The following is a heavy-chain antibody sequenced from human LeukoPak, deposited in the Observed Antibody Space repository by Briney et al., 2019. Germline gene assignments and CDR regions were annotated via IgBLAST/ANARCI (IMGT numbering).Heavy chain of an antibody. CDR1: GFTFSSYS. CDR2: ISTSSNYI. CDR3: ARDYCSGGSCYSFHY. D-gene: IGHD2-15*01. Sequence: GGSLILSCAASGFTFSSYSMNWVRQAPGEGLEWVSSISTSSNYIYYADSVKGRFTISRDNTKNSLYLQMNSLRAEDTAVYYCARDYCSGGSCYSFHYWGQGTLVTVSS. V-gene: IGHV3-21*06. J-gene: IGHJ4*02.